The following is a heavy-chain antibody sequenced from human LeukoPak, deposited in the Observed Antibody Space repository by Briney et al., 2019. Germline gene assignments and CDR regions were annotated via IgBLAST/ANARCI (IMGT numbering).Heavy chain of an antibody. J-gene: IGHJ6*02. Sequence: PSETLSLTCTVSGGSISSSSYYWGWIRQPPGKGLEWIESIYYSGSTYYNPSLKSRVTISVDTSKNQFSLKLSSVTAADTAVYYCARGAIAARHHYYYYGMDVWGQGTTVTVSS. CDR3: ARGAIAARHHYYYYGMDV. CDR2: IYYSGST. CDR1: GGSISSSSYY. V-gene: IGHV4-39*01. D-gene: IGHD6-6*01.